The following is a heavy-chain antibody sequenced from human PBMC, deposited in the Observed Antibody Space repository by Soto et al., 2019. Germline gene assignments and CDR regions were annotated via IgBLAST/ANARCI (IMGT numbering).Heavy chain of an antibody. CDR1: GYTFSNYD. V-gene: IGHV1-69*04. CDR2: IITNNGKT. J-gene: IGHJ3*02. D-gene: IGHD1-1*01. Sequence: SVKVSCKASGYTFSNYDISWVRQAPGQGLEWMGRIITNNGKTNYAQKFQGRVTITADKSTSTAYMELSSLRSEDTALYYCARDPGYPDRTNDAFDIWGQGTMVTVSS. CDR3: ARDPGYPDRTNDAFDI.